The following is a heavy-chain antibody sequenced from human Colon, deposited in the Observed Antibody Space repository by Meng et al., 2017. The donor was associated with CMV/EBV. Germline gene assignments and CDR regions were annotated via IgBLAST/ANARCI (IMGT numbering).Heavy chain of an antibody. V-gene: IGHV4-61*01. D-gene: IGHD3-3*01. CDR2: IYYSGST. Sequence: SETLSLTCTVSGGSVSSGSYYWSWIRQPPGKGLEWIGYIYYSGSTNYNPSLKSRVTISVDTSKNQFSLKLSSVTAADTAVYYCARGDFWSGYSDAFDIWGQGTMVTVSS. J-gene: IGHJ3*02. CDR3: ARGDFWSGYSDAFDI. CDR1: GGSVSSGSYY.